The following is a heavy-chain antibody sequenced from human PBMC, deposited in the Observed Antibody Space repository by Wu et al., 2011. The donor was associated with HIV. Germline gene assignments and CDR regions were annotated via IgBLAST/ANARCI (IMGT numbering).Heavy chain of an antibody. V-gene: IGHV1-8*02. Sequence: QVQLVQSGAEVKKPGASVKVSCKASGYTFTSYDIKWVRQATGQGLEWMGWMSPNSGNTGYAQKFQGRVTMTRNTSISTAYMELSSLRSEDAAVYYCAKGVKAYQMHFDWFDPGPGTLVSVXS. CDR3: AKGVKAYQMHFDWFDP. CDR2: MSPNSGNT. J-gene: IGHJ5*02. D-gene: IGHD2-2*01. CDR1: GYTFTSYD.